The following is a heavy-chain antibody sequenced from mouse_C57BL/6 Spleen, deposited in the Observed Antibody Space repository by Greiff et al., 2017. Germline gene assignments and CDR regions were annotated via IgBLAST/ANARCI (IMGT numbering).Heavy chain of an antibody. CDR3: ARTNGYYYAMDD. D-gene: IGHD2-2*01. V-gene: IGHV3-6*01. CDR2: ISYDGSN. Sequence: ESGPGLVKPSQSLSLTCSVTGYSITSGYYWNWIRQFPGNKLEWMGYISYDGSNNYNPSLKNRISITRDTSKNQFFLKLNSVTTEDTATYYCARTNGYYYAMDDWGQGTSVTVSS. J-gene: IGHJ4*01. CDR1: GYSITSGYY.